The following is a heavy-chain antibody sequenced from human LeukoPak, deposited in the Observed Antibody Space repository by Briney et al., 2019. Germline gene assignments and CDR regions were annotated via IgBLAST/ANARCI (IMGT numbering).Heavy chain of an antibody. V-gene: IGHV4-61*02. J-gene: IGHJ6*02. CDR2: IYTSGST. CDR3: ARYTRGRNGMDV. D-gene: IGHD1-26*01. Sequence: VGRIYTSGSTNYNPSLKSRVTISVDTSKNQFSLKLSSVTAADTAVYYCARYTRGRNGMDVWGQGTTVTVSS.